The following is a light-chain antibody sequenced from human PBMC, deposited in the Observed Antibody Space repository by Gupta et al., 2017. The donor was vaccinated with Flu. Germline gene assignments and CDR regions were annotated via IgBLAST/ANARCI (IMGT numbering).Light chain of an antibody. CDR3: QQYYTTPLT. V-gene: IGKV4-1*01. J-gene: IGKJ5*01. CDR2: WTS. CDR1: QSVLNSTNNKNY. Sequence: NCKSSQSVLNSTNNKNYLAWYQQGPGHPPKLLSEWTSTREAGVPVRCSGCGSGIDLTLTSISLQAVDIAFDYCQQYYTTPLTFGQGTRLEIK.